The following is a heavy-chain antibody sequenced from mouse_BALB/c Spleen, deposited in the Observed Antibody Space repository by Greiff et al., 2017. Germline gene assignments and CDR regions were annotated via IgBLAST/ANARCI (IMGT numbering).Heavy chain of an antibody. CDR2: ISSGSSTI. CDR3: ASNYYGPLYYAMDY. J-gene: IGHJ4*01. CDR1: GFTFSSFG. V-gene: IGHV5-17*02. Sequence: EVQLVESGGGLVQPGGSRKLSCAASGFTFSSFGMHWVRQAPEKGLEWVAYISSGSSTIYYADTVKGRFTISRDNPKNTLFLQMTSLRSEDTAMYYCASNYYGPLYYAMDYWGQGTSVTVSS. D-gene: IGHD1-1*01.